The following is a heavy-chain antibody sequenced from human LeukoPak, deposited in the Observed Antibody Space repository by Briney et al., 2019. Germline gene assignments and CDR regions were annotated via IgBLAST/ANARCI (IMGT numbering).Heavy chain of an antibody. CDR1: RYTLTDYY. CDR3: SGEDY. CDR2: INPNSGVT. Sequence: ASVKVSSKASRYTLTDYYLHWVRQAPGQGLEWVGWINPNSGVTNYAQMFQGRVSMTSDTSISTVYMELSRLRSYDTAVYYCSGEDYWGQGTLVTVSS. V-gene: IGHV1-2*02. J-gene: IGHJ4*02.